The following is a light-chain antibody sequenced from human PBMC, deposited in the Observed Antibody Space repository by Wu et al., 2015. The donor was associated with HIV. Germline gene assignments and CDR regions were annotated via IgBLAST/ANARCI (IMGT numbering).Light chain of an antibody. V-gene: IGKV3-20*01. CDR2: GAS. Sequence: EIVMTQSPGTLSVSPGEGVTLSCRASQSVSSSYLAWYQQKPGQAPRLLISGASSRATGIPDRFSGSGSGTDFTLTISRLEPEDFAVYYCQQYGTSILTFGGGTKVEIK. CDR1: QSVSSSY. CDR3: QQYGTSILT. J-gene: IGKJ4*01.